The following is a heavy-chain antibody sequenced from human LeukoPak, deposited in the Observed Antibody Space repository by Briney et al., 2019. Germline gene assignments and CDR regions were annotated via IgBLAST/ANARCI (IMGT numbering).Heavy chain of an antibody. D-gene: IGHD2-2*02. Sequence: GGSLRLSCAASGFTFSDYAINWVRQAPGKGLEWVSTISRGGVISYYADSVKGRFTISRDNAKNSLYLQMNSLRAEDTAVYYCAKYCSSTSCYKSSPDWGQGTLVTVSS. CDR3: AKYCSSTSCYKSSPD. J-gene: IGHJ4*02. CDR2: ISRGGVIS. V-gene: IGHV3-23*01. CDR1: GFTFSDYA.